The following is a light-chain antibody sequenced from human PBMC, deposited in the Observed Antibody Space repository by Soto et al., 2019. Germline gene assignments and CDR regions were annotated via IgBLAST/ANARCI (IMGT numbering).Light chain of an antibody. J-gene: IGKJ4*01. V-gene: IGKV1-9*01. CDR3: QQLNAYPLT. Sequence: DIQLTQDPSSLSASVGDRVTITCRSSQGISTHFAWYQQKPGKAPKLLIYLASTLQSGAPSRFSGSVSGTDFTLTISSLQPEDCANYYCQQLNAYPLTFGGGTKVEIK. CDR2: LAS. CDR1: QGISTH.